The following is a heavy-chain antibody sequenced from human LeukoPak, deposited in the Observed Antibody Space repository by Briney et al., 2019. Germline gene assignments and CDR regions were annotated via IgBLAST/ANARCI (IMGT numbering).Heavy chain of an antibody. CDR2: ISWNSGSI. Sequence: GGSLRLSCAVSGFSFDDYAMHWVRHAPGKGLEWVSGISWNSGSIGYAESVKGRFTISRDNAKNSLYLQMNSLRAEDTALYYCATSSREGEDSSGWASFDYWGQGTLVTVSS. V-gene: IGHV3-9*01. D-gene: IGHD6-19*01. CDR1: GFSFDDYA. J-gene: IGHJ4*02. CDR3: ATSSREGEDSSGWASFDY.